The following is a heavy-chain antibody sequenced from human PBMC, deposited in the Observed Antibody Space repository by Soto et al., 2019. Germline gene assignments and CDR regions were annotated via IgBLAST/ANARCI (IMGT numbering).Heavy chain of an antibody. V-gene: IGHV3-66*01. CDR3: ARDSYTRY. D-gene: IGHD4-4*01. J-gene: IGHJ4*02. Sequence: HPGGSLRLSCAASRFLVSTSYMSWVRQAPGKGLEWVSIIYNDGSTYYADSVKGRFTVSRDDSKNTLYLEILSLRAEDTAVYYCARDSYTRYWGQGTLVTVSS. CDR1: RFLVSTSY. CDR2: IYNDGST.